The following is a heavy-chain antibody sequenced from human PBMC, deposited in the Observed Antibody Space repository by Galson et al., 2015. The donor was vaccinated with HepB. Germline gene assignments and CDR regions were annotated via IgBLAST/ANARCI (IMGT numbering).Heavy chain of an antibody. Sequence: SAYWMSWVRQAPGKGLEWVANIKQDGSEKYYVDSVKGRFTISRDNSKNTLYLQMNSLRAEDTAVYYCAKGVGRVELTPFDYWGQGTLVTVSS. V-gene: IGHV3-7*03. D-gene: IGHD4/OR15-4a*01. CDR3: AKGVGRVELTPFDY. CDR1: SAYW. CDR2: IKQDGSEK. J-gene: IGHJ4*02.